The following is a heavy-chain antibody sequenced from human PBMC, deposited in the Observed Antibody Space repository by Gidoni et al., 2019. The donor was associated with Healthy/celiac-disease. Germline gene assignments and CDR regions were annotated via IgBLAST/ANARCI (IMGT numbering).Heavy chain of an antibody. V-gene: IGHV1-18*01. Sequence: QVQLVQSGAEVKKPGASVKVSCKASGYTFTSYGISWVRKAPGQGLEWMGWISAYNGNTNYAQKLQGRFTMTTDTSTSTAYMELRSLRSDDTAVYYCARDRYDSSGYYYVAAFDIWGQGTMVTVSS. CDR1: GYTFTSYG. D-gene: IGHD3-22*01. CDR2: ISAYNGNT. CDR3: ARDRYDSSGYYYVAAFDI. J-gene: IGHJ3*02.